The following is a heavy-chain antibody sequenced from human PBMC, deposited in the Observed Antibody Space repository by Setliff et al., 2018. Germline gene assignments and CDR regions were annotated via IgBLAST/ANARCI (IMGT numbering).Heavy chain of an antibody. Sequence: ASETLSLTCTVSGGSISRYHWSWIRQPPGKGLEWIGYIQTSGTTNYNPSLKSRVTISVDTSKNQFSLNLSSVTAADTAVYYCARDRRDYIGAGSSEIDYYYYYYMDVWGKGTTVTVSS. J-gene: IGHJ6*03. D-gene: IGHD3-10*01. V-gene: IGHV4-4*08. CDR1: GGSISRYH. CDR3: ARDRRDYIGAGSSEIDYYYYYYMDV. CDR2: IQTSGTT.